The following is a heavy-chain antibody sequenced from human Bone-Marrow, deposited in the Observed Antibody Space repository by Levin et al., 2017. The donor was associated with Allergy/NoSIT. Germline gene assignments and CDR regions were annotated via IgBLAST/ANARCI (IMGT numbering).Heavy chain of an antibody. CDR1: GLSVSNSY. J-gene: IGHJ4*02. Sequence: GGSLRLSCAASGLSVSNSYMIWVRQAPGKGLEWVSVMYTGGSTYYADSVKGRFTISRDNSQNTVFLQMNSLRAEDTAMYYCATTDGGSGSYYGYWGQGTRVTVSS. CDR2: MYTGGST. D-gene: IGHD3-10*01. V-gene: IGHV3-53*01. CDR3: ATTDGGSGSYYGY.